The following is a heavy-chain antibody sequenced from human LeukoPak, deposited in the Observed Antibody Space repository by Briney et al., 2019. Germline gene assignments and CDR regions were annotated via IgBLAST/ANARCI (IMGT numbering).Heavy chain of an antibody. J-gene: IGHJ4*02. CDR2: IKQDGSEK. V-gene: IGHV3-7*01. CDR3: ARDFGGCLDY. Sequence: PGGSLRLSCAASGSTFSSYWMSWVRQAPGKGLEWVANIKQDGSEKYYVDSVKGRFTISRDNAKNSLYLQMNSLRAEDTAVYYCARDFGGCLDYWGQGTLVTVSS. CDR1: GSTFSSYW. D-gene: IGHD3-16*01.